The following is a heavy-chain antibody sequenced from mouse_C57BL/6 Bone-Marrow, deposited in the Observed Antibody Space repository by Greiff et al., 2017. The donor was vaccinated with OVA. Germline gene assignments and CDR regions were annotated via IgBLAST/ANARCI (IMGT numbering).Heavy chain of an antibody. J-gene: IGHJ3*01. CDR2: ISDGGSYT. Sequence: EVKLVESGGGLVKPGGSLKLSCAASGFTFSSYAMSWVRQTPEQRLEWVATISDGGSYTYYPDNVKGRFTISRDNAKNNLYLQMSHLKSEDTAMYYCARDTIVTPCFAYWGQGTLVTVSA. CDR3: ARDTIVTPCFAY. V-gene: IGHV5-4*01. CDR1: GFTFSSYA. D-gene: IGHD2-5*01.